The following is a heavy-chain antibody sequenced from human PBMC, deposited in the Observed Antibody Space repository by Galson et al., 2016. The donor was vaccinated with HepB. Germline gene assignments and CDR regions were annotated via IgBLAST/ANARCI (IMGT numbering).Heavy chain of an antibody. CDR3: ARFTLGSSWSCDY. V-gene: IGHV1-69*06. CDR2: IIPSFGTA. D-gene: IGHD6-13*01. CDR1: GATFSNYG. J-gene: IGHJ4*02. Sequence: SVKVSCKASGATFSNYGISWVRQAPGQGLEWMGGIIPSFGTANYAQNFQGRVTITADKSTSTVYMELSSLRSEDTAMCYCARFTLGSSWSCDYWGQGTLVTVSS.